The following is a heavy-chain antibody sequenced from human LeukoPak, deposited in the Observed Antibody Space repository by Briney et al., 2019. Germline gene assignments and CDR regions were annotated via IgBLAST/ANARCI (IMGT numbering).Heavy chain of an antibody. J-gene: IGHJ4*02. V-gene: IGHV3-30*04. CDR2: ISYDGSNK. CDR3: AKDGPLVGPYYFDY. D-gene: IGHD1-26*01. CDR1: GFTFSSYA. Sequence: GRSLRLSCAASGFTFSSYAMHWVRQAPGKGLEWVAVISYDGSNKYYADSVKGRFTISRDNSKNTLYLQMNSLRAEDTAVYYCAKDGPLVGPYYFDYWGQGTLVTVSS.